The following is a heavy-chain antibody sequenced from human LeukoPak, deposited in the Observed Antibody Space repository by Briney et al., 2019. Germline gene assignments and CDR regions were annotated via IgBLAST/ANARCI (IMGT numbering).Heavy chain of an antibody. Sequence: SETLSLTCDVSGYSIRSNYYWGWIRQPPGKGLEWIGSIYHSGSTYYNPSLKSRVTISVDTSKNQFSLKLSSVTAADTAVYYCARNVSYSFDYWRQGTLVTVSS. CDR3: ARNVSYSFDY. D-gene: IGHD1-1*01. CDR2: IYHSGST. CDR1: GYSIRSNYY. J-gene: IGHJ4*02. V-gene: IGHV4-38-2*01.